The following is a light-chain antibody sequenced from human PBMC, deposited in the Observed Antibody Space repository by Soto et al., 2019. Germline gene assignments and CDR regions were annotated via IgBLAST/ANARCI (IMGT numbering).Light chain of an antibody. CDR3: QQRSNWRIT. V-gene: IGKV3-11*01. Sequence: EIVLTQSPATLSLSPGERATLXCRASQSVSSSLAWYQQKPGQAPRLLISDTSNRATGIPARFSGSGSGTDFTLTISSLEPEDFAVYYCQQRSNWRITFGQGTRLEIK. CDR2: DTS. CDR1: QSVSSS. J-gene: IGKJ5*01.